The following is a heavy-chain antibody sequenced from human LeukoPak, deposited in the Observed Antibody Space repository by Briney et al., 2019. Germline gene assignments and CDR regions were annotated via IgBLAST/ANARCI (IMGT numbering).Heavy chain of an antibody. D-gene: IGHD7-27*01. CDR2: ISAYNGNT. CDR3: ARDLGPWGLLYAFDI. Sequence: ASVKVSCKASGYTFTSYGISWVRQAPGQGLEWMGWISAYNGNTNYAQKLQGRVTMTTDTSTSTAYMELRSLRSDDTAVYYCARDLGPWGLLYAFDIWGQGTMVTVSS. V-gene: IGHV1-18*01. J-gene: IGHJ3*02. CDR1: GYTFTSYG.